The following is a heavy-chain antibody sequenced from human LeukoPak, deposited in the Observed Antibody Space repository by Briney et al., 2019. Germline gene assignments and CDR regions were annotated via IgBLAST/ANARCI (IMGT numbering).Heavy chain of an antibody. J-gene: IGHJ4*02. D-gene: IGHD3-16*02. CDR3: ARGGYLWDY. CDR1: GFTVSSNY. V-gene: IGHV3-74*01. Sequence: GGSLRLSCAASGFTVSSNYMNWVRQAPGKGLEWVSRINSDGSSTSYADSVKGRFTISRDNAKNTLYLQMNSLRAEDTAVYYCARGGYLWDYWGQGTLVTVSS. CDR2: INSDGSST.